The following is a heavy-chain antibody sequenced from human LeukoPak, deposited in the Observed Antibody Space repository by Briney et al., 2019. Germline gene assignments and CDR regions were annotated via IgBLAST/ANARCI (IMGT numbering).Heavy chain of an antibody. J-gene: IGHJ6*03. CDR2: IIPIFGTA. D-gene: IGHD3-22*01. V-gene: IGHV1-69*05. CDR3: ARETLGATYYYDSSGYQNRYYYYYMDV. CDR1: GGTFSSYA. Sequence: SVKVSCKASGGTFSSYAISWVRQAPGQGLEWMGRIIPIFGTANYAQKFQGRVTITTDESTSTAYMELRSLRSEDTAVYYCARETLGATYYYDSSGYQNRYYYYYMDVWGKGTTVTVSS.